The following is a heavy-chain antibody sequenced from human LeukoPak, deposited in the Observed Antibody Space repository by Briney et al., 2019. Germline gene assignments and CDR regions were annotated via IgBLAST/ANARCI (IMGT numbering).Heavy chain of an antibody. D-gene: IGHD2-15*01. CDR2: INHSGST. CDR1: GGSFSGYY. V-gene: IGHV4-34*01. CDR3: ALGTIGYCSGGSCVLYCYYGMDV. Sequence: SETLSLTCAVYGGSFSGYYWSWIRQPPGKGLEWVGKINHSGSTNYNPSLKSRVTISVEKSKNQIPLKLSSVTAGDTAVYYCALGTIGYCSGGSCVLYCYYGMDVWGQGTTVTVSS. J-gene: IGHJ6*02.